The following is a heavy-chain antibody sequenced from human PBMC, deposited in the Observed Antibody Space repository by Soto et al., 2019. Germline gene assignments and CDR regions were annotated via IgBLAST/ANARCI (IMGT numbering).Heavy chain of an antibody. Sequence: QVQLQQWGAGLLKPSETLSLTCAVYGGSFSGYYWSWIRQPPGKGLEWIGEINHSGSTNYNPSLKSRVTISVDTSKNQSSLELSSVPAADTAVYYCARVSGIYYYGMDVWGQGTTVTVSS. D-gene: IGHD3-10*01. J-gene: IGHJ6*02. V-gene: IGHV4-34*01. CDR3: ARVSGIYYYGMDV. CDR2: INHSGST. CDR1: GGSFSGYY.